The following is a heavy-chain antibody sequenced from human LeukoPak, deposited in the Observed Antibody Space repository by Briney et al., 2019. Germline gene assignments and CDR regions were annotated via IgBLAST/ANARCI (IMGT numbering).Heavy chain of an antibody. J-gene: IGHJ5*02. CDR2: IYYSGST. D-gene: IGHD3/OR15-3a*01. CDR3: ARDPWRGQFDP. CDR1: GGSISSSSYY. V-gene: IGHV4-39*07. Sequence: PSETLSLTCTVSGGSISSSSYYWGWIRQPPGKGLEWIGSIYYSGSTYYNPSLKSRVTISVDTSKNQFSLKLSSVTAADTAVYYCARDPWRGQFDPWGQGTLVTVSS.